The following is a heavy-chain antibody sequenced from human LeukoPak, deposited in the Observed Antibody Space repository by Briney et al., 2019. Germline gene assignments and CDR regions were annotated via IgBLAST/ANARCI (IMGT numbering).Heavy chain of an antibody. CDR3: ARGLSYSSSWSYNWFDP. J-gene: IGHJ5*02. Sequence: GGSLRLSCAASGFTFSSYAMHWVRQAPGKGPEWVAVISYDGSNKYYADPVKGRFTISRDNSKNTLYLQMNSLRAEDTAVYYCARGLSYSSSWSYNWFDPWGQGTLVTVSS. D-gene: IGHD6-13*01. CDR2: ISYDGSNK. V-gene: IGHV3-30*04. CDR1: GFTFSSYA.